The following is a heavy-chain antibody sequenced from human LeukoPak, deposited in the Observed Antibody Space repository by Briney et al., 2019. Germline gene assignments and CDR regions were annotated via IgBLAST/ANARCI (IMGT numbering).Heavy chain of an antibody. V-gene: IGHV4-4*07. CDR3: ARVESGYFDY. J-gene: IGHJ4*02. Sequence: ESSETLSLTCTGSGGSISSYYWSWIRQPAGKGLEWIGRIYTSGSTDYNPSLKSRVTMSVDTSKNQFSLKLSSVTAADTAVYYCARVESGYFDYWGQGTLVTVSS. D-gene: IGHD3-22*01. CDR2: IYTSGST. CDR1: GGSISSYY.